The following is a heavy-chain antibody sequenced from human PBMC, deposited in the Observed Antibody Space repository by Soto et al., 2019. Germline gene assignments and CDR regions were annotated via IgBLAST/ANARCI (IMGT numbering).Heavy chain of an antibody. CDR2: ISYDGSNK. CDR1: GFTFSSYG. CDR3: AKGLEWFGELVPYYYYGMDV. V-gene: IGHV3-30*18. Sequence: GGSLRLSCAASGFTFSSYGMHWVRQAPGKGLEWVAVISYDGSNKYYADSVKGRFTISRDNSKNTLYLQMNSLRAEDTAVYYCAKGLEWFGELVPYYYYGMDVWGQGTTVTVSS. J-gene: IGHJ6*02. D-gene: IGHD3-10*01.